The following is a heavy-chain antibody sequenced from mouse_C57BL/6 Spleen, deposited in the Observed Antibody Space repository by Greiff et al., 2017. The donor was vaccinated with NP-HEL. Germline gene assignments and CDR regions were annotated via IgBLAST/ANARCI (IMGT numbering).Heavy chain of an antibody. Sequence: QVQLQQPGAELVRPGSSVKLSCKASGYTFTSYWMDWVKQRPGQGLEWIGNIYPSDSETHYNQKFKDKATLTVDKSSSTAYMQLSSLTSEDSAVYYCARGGGNSYYFDYWGQGTTLTVSS. CDR3: ARGGGNSYYFDY. V-gene: IGHV1-61*01. J-gene: IGHJ2*01. CDR2: IYPSDSET. D-gene: IGHD2-1*01. CDR1: GYTFTSYW.